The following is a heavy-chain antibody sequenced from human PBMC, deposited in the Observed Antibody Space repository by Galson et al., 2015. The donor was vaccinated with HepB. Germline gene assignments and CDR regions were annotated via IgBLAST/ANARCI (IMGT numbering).Heavy chain of an antibody. CDR3: AREGPRYFGFDY. D-gene: IGHD3-9*01. CDR1: GGSISSGGYS. CDR2: IYYSGST. Sequence: TLSLTCAVSGGSISSGGYSWSWIRQPPGKGLEWIGYIYYSGSTYYNPSLKSRVTISVDTSKNQFSLKLSSVTAADTAVYYCAREGPRYFGFDYWGQGTLVTVSS. J-gene: IGHJ4*02. V-gene: IGHV4-30-4*07.